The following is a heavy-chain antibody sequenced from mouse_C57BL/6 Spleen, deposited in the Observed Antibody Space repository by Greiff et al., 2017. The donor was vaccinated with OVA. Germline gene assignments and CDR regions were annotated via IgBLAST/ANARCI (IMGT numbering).Heavy chain of an antibody. D-gene: IGHD1-1*02. CDR3: AGSYSYYYAMDY. CDR1: GYAFSSSW. Sequence: QVQLQQSGPELVKPGASVKISCKASGYAFSSSWMNWVKQRPGKGLEWIGRIYPGDGDTNYNGKFKGKATLTADKSSSTAYMQLSSLTSEDSAVYFCAGSYSYYYAMDYWGQGTSVTVSS. V-gene: IGHV1-82*01. J-gene: IGHJ4*01. CDR2: IYPGDGDT.